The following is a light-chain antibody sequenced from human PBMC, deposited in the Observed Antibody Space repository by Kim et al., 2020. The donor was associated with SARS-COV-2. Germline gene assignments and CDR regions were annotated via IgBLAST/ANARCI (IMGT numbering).Light chain of an antibody. CDR3: NSRDSSGNHVV. J-gene: IGLJ2*01. CDR1: SLRSYY. Sequence: SSELTQDPAVSVALGQTVRITYQGDSLRSYYASWYQQKPGQAPVLVIYGKNNRPSGIPDRFSGSSSGNTAPLTIPGAQAEDEADYYCNSRDSSGNHVVFGGGTQLTVL. CDR2: GKN. V-gene: IGLV3-19*01.